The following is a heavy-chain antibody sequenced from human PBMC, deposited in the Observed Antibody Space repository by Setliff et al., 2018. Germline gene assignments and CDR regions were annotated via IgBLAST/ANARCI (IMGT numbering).Heavy chain of an antibody. D-gene: IGHD3-22*01. J-gene: IGHJ6*03. V-gene: IGHV5-51*01. Sequence: GESLKISCKGSGYSFTSYWIGWVRQMPGKGLEWMGIIYPGDSDTRYSPSFQGQVTISADKSISTAYLQWSSLKASDTAMYYCARQARGYYYDSSGYYRASPGYYYMDVWG. CDR2: IYPGDSDT. CDR3: ARQARGYYYDSSGYYRASPGYYYMDV. CDR1: GYSFTSYW.